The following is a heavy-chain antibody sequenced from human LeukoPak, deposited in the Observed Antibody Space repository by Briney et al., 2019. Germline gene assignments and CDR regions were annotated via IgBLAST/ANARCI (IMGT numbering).Heavy chain of an antibody. CDR2: INPNSGGT. V-gene: IGHV1-2*06. CDR1: GYTFTGYY. CDR3: ARDLVTMVRGRVIHYFDY. Sequence: ASVKVSCKASGYTFTGYYMHWVRQAPGQGLEWMGRINPNSGGTNYAQKFQGRVTMTRDTSISTAYMELSRLRSDDTAVYYCARDLVTMVRGRVIHYFDYWGQGTLVTVSS. D-gene: IGHD3-10*01. J-gene: IGHJ4*02.